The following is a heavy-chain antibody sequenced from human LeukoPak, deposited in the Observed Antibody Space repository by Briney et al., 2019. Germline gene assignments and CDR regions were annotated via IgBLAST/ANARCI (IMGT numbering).Heavy chain of an antibody. J-gene: IGHJ5*02. CDR1: GFTFSSYS. Sequence: GGSLRLSCAASGFTFSSYSMNWVRQAPGKGLEWVSSISSSSSYIYYADSVKGRFTISRDNDKNSLYLQMNSLRAEDTAVYYCASGSGAWGLWEVSSSWSSSYNWFDPWGQGTLVTVSS. CDR3: ASGSGAWGLWEVSSSWSSSYNWFDP. V-gene: IGHV3-21*01. D-gene: IGHD6-13*01. CDR2: ISSSSSYI.